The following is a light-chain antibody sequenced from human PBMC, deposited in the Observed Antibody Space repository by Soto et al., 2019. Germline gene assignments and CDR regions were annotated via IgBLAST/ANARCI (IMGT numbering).Light chain of an antibody. CDR3: CSYAGSSTFVV. J-gene: IGLJ2*01. CDR2: EGT. CDR1: NSDVGGYNL. V-gene: IGLV2-23*03. Sequence: QSALTQPASVSGSPGQSITISCTGTNSDVGGYNLVSWYQQHPGKAPKLMIFEGTKRPSGVSDRFSGSKSGNTASLTVSGLQAEDEADYYCCSYAGSSTFVVFGGGTK.